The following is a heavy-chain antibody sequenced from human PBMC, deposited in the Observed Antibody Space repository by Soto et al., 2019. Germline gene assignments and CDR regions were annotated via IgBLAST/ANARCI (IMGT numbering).Heavy chain of an antibody. Sequence: PGESLKISCKGSGYSFTSYWIGWVRQMPGKGLEWMGIIYPGDSDTRYSPSLQGQVTISADKSISTAYLQWSSLKASDTAMYYCAIQAQYDFWSGYPRDYYYYYMDVWGKGTTVTVSS. CDR3: AIQAQYDFWSGYPRDYYYYYMDV. CDR2: IYPGDSDT. J-gene: IGHJ6*03. D-gene: IGHD3-3*01. CDR1: GYSFTSYW. V-gene: IGHV5-51*01.